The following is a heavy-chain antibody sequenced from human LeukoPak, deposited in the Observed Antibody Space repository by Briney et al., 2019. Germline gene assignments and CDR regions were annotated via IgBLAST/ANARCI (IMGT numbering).Heavy chain of an antibody. J-gene: IGHJ4*02. Sequence: PGGSLRLSCAASGFTFSSYAMSWVRQAPGKGGEGVSAISGSVAITYYADSVNGLFTISRDNSKTTLYLQMNSLRAEDTAVYYCAKDENSNGIPRFDYWGQGTLVTVSS. CDR3: AKDENSNGIPRFDY. CDR2: ISGSVAIT. CDR1: GFTFSSYA. V-gene: IGHV3-23*01. D-gene: IGHD1-26*01.